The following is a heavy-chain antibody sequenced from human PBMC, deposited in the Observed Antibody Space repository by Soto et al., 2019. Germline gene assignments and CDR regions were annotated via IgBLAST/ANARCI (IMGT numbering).Heavy chain of an antibody. D-gene: IGHD4-17*01. Sequence: QVQLVQSGAEVRKPGSSVNVSCTTFGAALSNHFISWVRLAPGQGLEWMGRITPILGIRNYSQNFQGRVTMTADRSTKTLYMELSSLRSDDTAVYYCAMGWSVDYGVYNYWGQGTLVTVSS. J-gene: IGHJ4*02. CDR2: ITPILGIR. CDR1: GAALSNHF. CDR3: AMGWSVDYGVYNY. V-gene: IGHV1-69*02.